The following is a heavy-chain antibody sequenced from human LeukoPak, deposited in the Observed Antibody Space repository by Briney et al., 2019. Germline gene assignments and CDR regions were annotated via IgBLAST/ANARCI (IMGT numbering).Heavy chain of an antibody. D-gene: IGHD3-22*01. J-gene: IGHJ4*02. CDR3: ARDFDSYYYDSSGYDY. Sequence: ASVKVSCKASGYTFTGYYMHWVRQAPGQGLEWMGWINPNSGGTNYAQKFQGRVTMTRNTSISTAYMELSSLRSEDTAVYYCARDFDSYYYDSSGYDYWGQGTLVTVSS. CDR1: GYTFTGYY. CDR2: INPNSGGT. V-gene: IGHV1-2*02.